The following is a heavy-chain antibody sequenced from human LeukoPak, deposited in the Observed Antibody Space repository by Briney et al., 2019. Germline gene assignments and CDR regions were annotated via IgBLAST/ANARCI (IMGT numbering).Heavy chain of an antibody. CDR2: TYYRSKWYN. CDR3: ASSNYYFEY. J-gene: IGHJ4*02. V-gene: IGHV6-1*01. CDR1: GDSLSSNSAA. Sequence: SQTLSLTCAISGDSLSSNSAAWNWIRQSPSRGLEWLGRTYYRSKWYNDYAVSVRSRININADTSKNQFSLQLDSVTPEDTAVYYCASSNYYFEYWGEGTLVTVSS.